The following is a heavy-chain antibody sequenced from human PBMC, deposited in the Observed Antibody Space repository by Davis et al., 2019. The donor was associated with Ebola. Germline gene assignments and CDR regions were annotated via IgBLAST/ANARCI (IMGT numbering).Heavy chain of an antibody. CDR3: ATRGP. CDR1: GFTFSSYG. J-gene: IGHJ5*02. CDR2: IWSDGSNK. V-gene: IGHV3-33*03. Sequence: GESLKISCAASGFTFSSYGMHWVRQAPGKGLEWVAVIWSDGSNKYYADSVKGRFTISRDNAKNSLYLQMNSLRVDDTAVYYCATRGPWGQGTLVTVSS. D-gene: IGHD3-10*01.